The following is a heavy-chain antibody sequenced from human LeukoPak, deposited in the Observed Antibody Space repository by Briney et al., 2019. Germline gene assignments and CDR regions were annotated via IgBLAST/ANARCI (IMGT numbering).Heavy chain of an antibody. J-gene: IGHJ4*02. CDR3: ARRVGKYPTYYFDY. CDR2: IYYSGST. CDR1: GGSISSSSYY. Sequence: PSETLSLTCIVSGGSISSSSYYWGWIRQPPGKGLEWIGSIYYSGSTYYNPSLKSRITLSVDTSKNQFSLRLSSVTAADTAVYYCARRVGKYPTYYFDYWGQGTLVTVSS. D-gene: IGHD1-1*01. V-gene: IGHV4-39*07.